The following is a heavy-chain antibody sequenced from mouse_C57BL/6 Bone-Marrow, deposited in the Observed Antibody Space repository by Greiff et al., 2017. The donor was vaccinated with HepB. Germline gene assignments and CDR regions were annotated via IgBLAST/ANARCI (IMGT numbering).Heavy chain of an antibody. CDR3: TRGDPARGYFDV. D-gene: IGHD2-13*01. CDR2: ISSGGDYI. Sequence: EVKLMESGEGLVKPGGSLKLSCAASGFTFSSYAMSWVRQTPEKRLEWVAYISSGGDYIYYADTVKGGFTISRDNARNTLYLQMSSLKSEDTAMYYCTRGDPARGYFDVWGTGTTVTVSS. CDR1: GFTFSSYA. V-gene: IGHV5-9-1*02. J-gene: IGHJ1*03.